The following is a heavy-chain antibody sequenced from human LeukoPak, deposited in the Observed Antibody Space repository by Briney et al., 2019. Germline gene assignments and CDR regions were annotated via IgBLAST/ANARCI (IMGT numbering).Heavy chain of an antibody. D-gene: IGHD5-24*01. Sequence: GGSLRLSCAASGFTFSSYEMNWVRQAPGKGLEWVSYISSSGSTIYYADSVKGRFTISRDNAKNSLYLQMNSLRAEDTAVYYCAKGRLQLRTRDNGFDYWGQGTLVTVSS. V-gene: IGHV3-48*03. CDR2: ISSSGSTI. J-gene: IGHJ4*02. CDR1: GFTFSSYE. CDR3: AKGRLQLRTRDNGFDY.